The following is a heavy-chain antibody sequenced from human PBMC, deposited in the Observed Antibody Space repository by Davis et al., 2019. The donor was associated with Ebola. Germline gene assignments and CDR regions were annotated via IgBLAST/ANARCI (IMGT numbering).Heavy chain of an antibody. CDR1: GGSISSYY. CDR3: ARHLYGEGAFDI. Sequence: SETLSLTCTVSGGSISSYYWSWIRQPPGKGLEWIGEINHSGSTNYDPSLKSRVTISVDTSKNQFSLKLGSVTAADTAVYYCARHLYGEGAFDIWGQGTMVTVSS. CDR2: INHSGST. D-gene: IGHD3-10*01. V-gene: IGHV4-34*01. J-gene: IGHJ3*02.